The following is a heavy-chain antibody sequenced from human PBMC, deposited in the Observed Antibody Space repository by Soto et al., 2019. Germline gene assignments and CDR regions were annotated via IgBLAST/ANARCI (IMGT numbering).Heavy chain of an antibody. D-gene: IGHD1-26*01. CDR2: ISSSSSYI. CDR1: GFTFSGDS. CDR3: ARDAYSGSRNWFDP. J-gene: IGHJ5*02. Sequence: VGSLRLSCAASGFTFSGDSMNWVRQAPGKGLEWVSSISSSSSYIYYADSVKGRFTISRDNAKKSLYLQMNSLRAEDTAVYYCARDAYSGSRNWFDPWGQGTLVTVSS. V-gene: IGHV3-21*01.